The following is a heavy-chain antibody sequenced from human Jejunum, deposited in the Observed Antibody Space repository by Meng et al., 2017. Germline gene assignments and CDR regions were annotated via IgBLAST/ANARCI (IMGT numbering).Heavy chain of an antibody. J-gene: IGHJ4*02. CDR1: GFTFDDYM. CDR3: VRDNYGPDY. Sequence: EVQLVESGGVVVQPGGCVRLSCATSGFTFDDYMMHWVRRVPGKGLEWVSRLHGDGSGPIYADSVKGRFTISRDNAKNTLDLQMNSLRLDDTAVYYCVRDNYGPDYWGQGTLVTVSS. V-gene: IGHV3-43*01. D-gene: IGHD3-10*01. CDR2: LHGDGSGP.